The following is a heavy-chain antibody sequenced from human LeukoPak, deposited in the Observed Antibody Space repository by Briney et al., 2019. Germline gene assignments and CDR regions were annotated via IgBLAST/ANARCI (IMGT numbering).Heavy chain of an antibody. D-gene: IGHD2/OR15-2a*01. CDR3: AKDGTSYYYIYY. Sequence: GESLRLSCAASGFTFSDYGMHWVRRAPGKGLEWLAFIRYDGSNTYYADSVKGRFTVSRDDSKNTLYPQMNGLRGDDTAVYYCAKDGTSYYYIYYWGQGTLVTVSS. J-gene: IGHJ4*02. CDR2: IRYDGSNT. V-gene: IGHV3-30*02. CDR1: GFTFSDYG.